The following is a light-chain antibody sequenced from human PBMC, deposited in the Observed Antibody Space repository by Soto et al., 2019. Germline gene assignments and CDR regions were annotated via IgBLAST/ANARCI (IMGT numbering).Light chain of an antibody. J-gene: IGKJ5*01. Sequence: EIVMTQSPATLSVSPGERATLSCRASQSVSSNLAWYQQKPGQAPRLLIYGASTRATGIPARFSGSGSGTEFNLTISSLQSEDFGVYYCQQRSNWPPGVTFGQGTRLEIK. CDR3: QQRSNWPPGVT. CDR1: QSVSSN. CDR2: GAS. V-gene: IGKV3-15*01.